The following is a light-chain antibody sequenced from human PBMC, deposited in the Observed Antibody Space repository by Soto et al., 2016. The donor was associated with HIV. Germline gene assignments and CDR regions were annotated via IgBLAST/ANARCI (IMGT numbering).Light chain of an antibody. Sequence: SYELTQPPSVAVSPGQTASITCSGDNLGNKYTCWYHQKPGQSPVLVVYQDDKRPSEIPARFSGSNSGNTATLTITAIQTMDEADYYCQAWDNGTVVFGGGTKLTVL. CDR2: QDD. CDR3: QAWDNGTVV. V-gene: IGLV3-1*01. J-gene: IGLJ3*02. CDR1: NLGNKY.